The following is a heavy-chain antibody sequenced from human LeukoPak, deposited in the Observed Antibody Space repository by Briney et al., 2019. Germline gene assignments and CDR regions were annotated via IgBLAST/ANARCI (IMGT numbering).Heavy chain of an antibody. V-gene: IGHV4-61*02. D-gene: IGHD2-21*02. CDR1: GGSISSGSYY. J-gene: IGHJ4*02. Sequence: PSQTLSLTCTVSGGSISSGSYYWSWIRQPAGKGLEWIGRIYTSGSTNYNPSLKSRVTISVDTSKNQFSLKLSSVTAADTAVYYCARGLEYCGGDCYSPPSSHIFDYWGQGTLVTVSS. CDR3: ARGLEYCGGDCYSPPSSHIFDY. CDR2: IYTSGST.